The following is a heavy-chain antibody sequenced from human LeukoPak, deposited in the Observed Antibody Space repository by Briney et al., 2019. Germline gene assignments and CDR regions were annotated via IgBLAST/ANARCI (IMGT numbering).Heavy chain of an antibody. Sequence: SQTLSLTCTVSGGSISSGSCYWSWIRQPAGKGLEWIGRIYTSGSTNYNPSLKSRVTISVDTSKNQFSLKLSSVTAADTAVYYCARDGVVLDAFDIWGQGTMVTVSS. D-gene: IGHD3-3*01. CDR1: GGSISSGSCY. J-gene: IGHJ3*02. CDR2: IYTSGST. V-gene: IGHV4-61*02. CDR3: ARDGVVLDAFDI.